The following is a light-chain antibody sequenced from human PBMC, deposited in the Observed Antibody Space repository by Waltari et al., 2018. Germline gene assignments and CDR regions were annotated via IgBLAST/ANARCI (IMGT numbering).Light chain of an antibody. V-gene: IGKV2-30*02. CDR1: QSLVHRDGSTY. Sequence: VVMTQSPLSLPVTLGQPVSIPCRSSQSLVHRDGSTYLNWFHQRPGQSPRRLIYRVSNRDSGVPDRFSGSGSGSDFTLIISRVEAEDVGVYFCMQGTHWPPSFGGGTKVEIK. J-gene: IGKJ4*01. CDR2: RVS. CDR3: MQGTHWPPS.